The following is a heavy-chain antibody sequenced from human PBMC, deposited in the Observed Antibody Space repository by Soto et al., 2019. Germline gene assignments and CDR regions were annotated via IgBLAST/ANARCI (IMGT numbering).Heavy chain of an antibody. CDR3: ARVSGSYYYGMDV. CDR2: IYHSGST. J-gene: IGHJ6*02. V-gene: IGHV4-4*02. Sequence: SETLSLTCAVSGGSISSGNCWSWVRQPPGKGLEWIGEIYHSGSTNFNPSLKSRVTISVDKSKNQFSLKLNSVTAADTAVYYCARVSGSYYYGMDVWGQGTTVTVSS. CDR1: GGSISSGNC.